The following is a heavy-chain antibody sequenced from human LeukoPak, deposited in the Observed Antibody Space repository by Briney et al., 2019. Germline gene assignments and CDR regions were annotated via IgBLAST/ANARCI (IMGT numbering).Heavy chain of an antibody. J-gene: IGHJ4*02. Sequence: GGSLRLSCAASGITFSSHSMNWVRQAPGKGLEWVSYVSSTSRTIYYADSVKGRFTISRDNAKNSLYLQMNSLRAEDTAVYYCARDPSLCSSTSCYASIAVAGLYFDYWGQGTLVTVSS. V-gene: IGHV3-48*04. CDR2: VSSTSRTI. CDR3: ARDPSLCSSTSCYASIAVAGLYFDY. CDR1: GITFSSHS. D-gene: IGHD2-2*01.